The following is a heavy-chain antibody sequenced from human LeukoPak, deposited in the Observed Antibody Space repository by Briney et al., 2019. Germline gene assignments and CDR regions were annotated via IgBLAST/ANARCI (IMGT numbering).Heavy chain of an antibody. Sequence: PGGSLRLTCAASGFTFSSYGMHWVRQAPGKGLEWVAVISYDGSNKYYADSVKGRFTISRDNSKNTLYLQMNSLRAEDTAVYYCAKELGYFDYWGQGTLVTVSS. D-gene: IGHD3-16*01. V-gene: IGHV3-30*18. J-gene: IGHJ4*02. CDR3: AKELGYFDY. CDR2: ISYDGSNK. CDR1: GFTFSSYG.